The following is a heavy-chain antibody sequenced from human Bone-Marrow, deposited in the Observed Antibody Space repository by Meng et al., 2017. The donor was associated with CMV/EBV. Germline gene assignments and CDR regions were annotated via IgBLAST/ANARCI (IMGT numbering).Heavy chain of an antibody. CDR2: IYHSGST. CDR1: GGSISSYY. J-gene: IGHJ5*02. D-gene: IGHD3-22*01. Sequence: ESLKISCTVSGGSISSYYWSWIRQPPGKGLEWIGEIYHSGSTYYNPSLKSRVTISVDTSKNQFSLKLSSVTAADTAVYYCARRNNYYDSSGYYQYNWFDPWGQGTLVTVSS. V-gene: IGHV4-59*08. CDR3: ARRNNYYDSSGYYQYNWFDP.